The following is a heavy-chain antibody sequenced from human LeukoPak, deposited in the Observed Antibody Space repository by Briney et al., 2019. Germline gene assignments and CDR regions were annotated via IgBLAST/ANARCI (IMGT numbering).Heavy chain of an antibody. Sequence: ASVKVSCKASGYTFTGYYMHWVRQAPGQGLEWMGRINPNSGGTNYAQKFQGRVTMTRDTSISTAYMELSRLRSDDTAVYYCARGGQWLVLSIVLVQNENFDYWGQGTLVTVPS. D-gene: IGHD6-19*01. V-gene: IGHV1-2*06. CDR1: GYTFTGYY. CDR3: ARGGQWLVLSIVLVQNENFDY. CDR2: INPNSGGT. J-gene: IGHJ4*02.